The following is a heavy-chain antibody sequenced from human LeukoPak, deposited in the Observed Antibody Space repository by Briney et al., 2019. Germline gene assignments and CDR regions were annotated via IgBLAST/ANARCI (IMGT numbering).Heavy chain of an antibody. CDR3: ARGTLGYCSGGSCLFPAC. V-gene: IGHV3-21*01. Sequence: GGSLRLSCAASGFTFSSYSMNWVRQAPGKGLEWVSSISSSSSYIYYADSVKGRFTISRDNAKNSLYLQMNSLRAEDTAVYYCARGTLGYCSGGSCLFPACWGQGTLVTVSS. CDR2: ISSSSSYI. CDR1: GFTFSSYS. D-gene: IGHD2-15*01. J-gene: IGHJ4*02.